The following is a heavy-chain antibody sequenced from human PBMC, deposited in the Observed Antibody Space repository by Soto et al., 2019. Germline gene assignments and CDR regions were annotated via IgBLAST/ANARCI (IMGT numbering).Heavy chain of an antibody. CDR3: ARYIPGVRYYGMDV. J-gene: IGHJ6*02. CDR2: IGESGTPT. D-gene: IGHD2-2*01. Sequence: EVQLLESGGGLVQPGGSLRLSCAASGLTFSSYAMNWVRQAPGKGLEWVSLIGESGTPTYYADSVKGRFTIARDNSGNRLFLEMYSLRAEDTAVYYCARYIPGVRYYGMDVWGQGTTVTVSS. V-gene: IGHV3-23*01. CDR1: GLTFSSYA.